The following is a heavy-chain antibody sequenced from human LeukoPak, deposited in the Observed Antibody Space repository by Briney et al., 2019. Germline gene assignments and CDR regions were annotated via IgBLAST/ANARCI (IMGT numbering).Heavy chain of an antibody. CDR3: ARGGIVGAILY. CDR1: GFTFSSYG. CDR2: IYYSGST. D-gene: IGHD1-26*01. Sequence: GTLRLSCAASGFTFSSYGMSWIRQPPGKGLEWIGYIYYSGSTNYSPSLKSRVTISVDTSENQFSLKLSSVTAADTAVYYCARGGIVGAILYWGQGTLVTVSS. V-gene: IGHV4-59*01. J-gene: IGHJ4*02.